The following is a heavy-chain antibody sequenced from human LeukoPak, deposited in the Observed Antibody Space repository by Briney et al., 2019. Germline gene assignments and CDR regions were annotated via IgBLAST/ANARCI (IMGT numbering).Heavy chain of an antibody. D-gene: IGHD3-22*01. CDR2: IKGDGSEK. CDR1: GFTLSGYF. J-gene: IGHJ4*02. Sequence: PGGSLRLSCAASGFTLSGYFMSWVRQAPGEGLEWVASIKGDGSEKYYVDSVKGRFTISRDNAKNSLYLQVNSLRAEDTAVYYCARDRGWRSSGYYLYYFDFWGQGTLVTVSS. CDR3: ARDRGWRSSGYYLYYFDF. V-gene: IGHV3-7*01.